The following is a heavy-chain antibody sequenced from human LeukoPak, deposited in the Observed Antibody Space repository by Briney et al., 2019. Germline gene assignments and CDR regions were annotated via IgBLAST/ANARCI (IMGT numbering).Heavy chain of an antibody. V-gene: IGHV3-7*01. D-gene: IGHD1-26*01. J-gene: IGHJ3*02. Sequence: PGGSLRLSCVASGFTFSSYWMSWVRQAPGKGLEWVANIREDGSEKYYVDSVKGQFTISRDNAKNSLYLQMNSLRAEDTAVYYCAREMLGNGKVVGAFVIWGQGTMVTVSS. CDR2: IREDGSEK. CDR3: AREMLGNGKVVGAFVI. CDR1: GFTFSSYW.